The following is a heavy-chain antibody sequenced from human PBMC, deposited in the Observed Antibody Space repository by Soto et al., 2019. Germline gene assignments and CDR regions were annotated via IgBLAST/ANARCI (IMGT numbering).Heavy chain of an antibody. Sequence: QVQLQESGPGLVKPSQTLSLTCTVSGGSISSGGYYWSWIRQHPGKGLEWIGYIYYSGSTYYNPSLTSRVRLTVDTAKNQFSLKLSSVTDADTAVYYCARVGGRDWSQVGRHAFDIWGQGTMVTVSS. J-gene: IGHJ3*02. V-gene: IGHV4-31*03. CDR1: GGSISSGGYY. D-gene: IGHD2-21*02. CDR2: IYYSGST. CDR3: ARVGGRDWSQVGRHAFDI.